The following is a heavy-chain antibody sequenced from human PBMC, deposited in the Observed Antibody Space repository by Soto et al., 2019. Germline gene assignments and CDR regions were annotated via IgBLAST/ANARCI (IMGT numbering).Heavy chain of an antibody. Sequence: SVNVSCKASGDTFIFYTINLVRQAPGLGLEWVGRINPILSMSNYAQKFQGRVTMTADKSTNTAYMELRSLRSEDTAMYYCATSYGSGYRAFDYWGQGALVTVSS. CDR2: INPILSMS. J-gene: IGHJ4*02. CDR1: GDTFIFYT. CDR3: ATSYGSGYRAFDY. D-gene: IGHD3-10*01. V-gene: IGHV1-69*02.